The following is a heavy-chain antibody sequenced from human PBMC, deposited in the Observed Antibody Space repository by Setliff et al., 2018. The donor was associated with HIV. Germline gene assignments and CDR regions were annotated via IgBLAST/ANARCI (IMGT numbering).Heavy chain of an antibody. CDR3: VRLTADRTNYYYYMDV. J-gene: IGHJ6*03. Sequence: VASVKVSCKASGYSLSTYAISWVRQAPGQGLEWMGWIDSNNGNRNFAQKFRGGVTMTTDISTNTTYMEVRSLSFDDTAVYYCVRLTADRTNYYYYMDVWGKGTTVTVSS. V-gene: IGHV1-18*01. D-gene: IGHD2-8*01. CDR2: IDSNNGNR. CDR1: GYSLSTYA.